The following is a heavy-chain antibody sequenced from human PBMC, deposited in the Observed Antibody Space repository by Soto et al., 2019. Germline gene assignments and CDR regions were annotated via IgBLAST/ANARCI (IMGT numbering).Heavy chain of an antibody. D-gene: IGHD3-3*02. V-gene: IGHV4-59*01. CDR3: ANFSGYCDL. CDR1: GGSISSYY. Sequence: QVQLQESGPGLVKPSETLSLTCTVSGGSISSYYWSWIRQPPGKGLEWIGYIYYTGSTNYNPSLKSRATISVDTSKNQFALQLSSVTAADTAGYYCANFSGYCDLGGRGTLVPVSS. CDR2: IYYTGST. J-gene: IGHJ2*01.